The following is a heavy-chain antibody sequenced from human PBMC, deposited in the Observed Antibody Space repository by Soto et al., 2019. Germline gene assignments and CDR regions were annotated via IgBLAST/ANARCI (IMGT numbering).Heavy chain of an antibody. V-gene: IGHV3-23*01. Sequence: EVQLLESGGGLAQPGGSLRPSCAASGFTFSSYAMSWVRQAPGKGLEWVSAISGSGGSTYYADSVKGRFTISRDNSKNTLYLQMNSLRAEDTAVYYCAKDQNIQLWPRYYYYGMDVWGQGTTVTVSS. J-gene: IGHJ6*02. CDR1: GFTFSSYA. CDR3: AKDQNIQLWPRYYYYGMDV. CDR2: ISGSGGST. D-gene: IGHD5-18*01.